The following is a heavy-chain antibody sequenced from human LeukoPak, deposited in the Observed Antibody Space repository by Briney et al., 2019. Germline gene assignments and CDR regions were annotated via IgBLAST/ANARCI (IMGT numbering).Heavy chain of an antibody. CDR1: GGSFSGYY. Sequence: PSETLSLTCAVYGGSFSGYYWSWIRQPPGKGLEWIGEINHSGSTNYNPSLKSRVTISVDTSKNQFSLKLSSVTAADTAVYYCARAQPQSVGWSGRRGVFAYWGKGPLVTVPS. V-gene: IGHV4-34*01. D-gene: IGHD1-1*01. CDR3: ARAQPQSVGWSGRRGVFAY. J-gene: IGHJ4*02. CDR2: INHSGST.